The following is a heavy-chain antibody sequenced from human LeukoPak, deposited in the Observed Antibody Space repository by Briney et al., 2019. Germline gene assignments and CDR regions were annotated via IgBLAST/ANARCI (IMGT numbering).Heavy chain of an antibody. CDR3: ARGHGSSWYGQDY. D-gene: IGHD6-13*01. Sequence: GGSLRLSCAASGFTFSTYSMNWVRQAPGKGLEWVSYISSSSSSTIYYADSVKGRFTISRDNAKNSLYLQMNSLRSEDTAVYYCARGHGSSWYGQDYWGQGTLVTVSS. CDR1: GFTFSTYS. V-gene: IGHV3-48*04. CDR2: ISSSSSSTI. J-gene: IGHJ4*02.